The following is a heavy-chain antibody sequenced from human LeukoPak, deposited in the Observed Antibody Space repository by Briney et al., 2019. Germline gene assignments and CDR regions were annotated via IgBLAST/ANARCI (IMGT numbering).Heavy chain of an antibody. CDR1: GFTFSSYG. CDR2: IWYDGSNK. Sequence: GGSLRLSCAASGFTFSSYGMHWVRQAPGKGLEWVAVIWYDGSNKYYADSVKGRFTISRDNSKNTLYLQMNSLRAEDTAVYYCARDLRVREVLYYYGMDVWGQGTTVTVSS. J-gene: IGHJ6*02. V-gene: IGHV3-33*01. CDR3: ARDLRVREVLYYYGMDV. D-gene: IGHD3-10*01.